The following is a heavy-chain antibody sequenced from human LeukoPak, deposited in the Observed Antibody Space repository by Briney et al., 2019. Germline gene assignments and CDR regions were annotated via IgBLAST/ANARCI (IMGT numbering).Heavy chain of an antibody. CDR1: GGSISSGGYY. D-gene: IGHD1-26*01. Sequence: SQTLSPTCTVSGGSISSGGYYWSWIRQHPGKGLEWIGYIYYSGSTYYNPSLKSRVTISVDTSKNQFSLKLSSVTAADTAVDYWAGPTTTSGTTVWGKPTTVTVPS. J-gene: IGHJ6*04. CDR2: IYYSGST. CDR3: AGPTTTSGTTV. V-gene: IGHV4-31*03.